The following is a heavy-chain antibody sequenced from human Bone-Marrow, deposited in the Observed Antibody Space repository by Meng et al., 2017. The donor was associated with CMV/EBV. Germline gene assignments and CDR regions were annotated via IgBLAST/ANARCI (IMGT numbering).Heavy chain of an antibody. CDR2: IHHSGNA. CDR1: GESFSDYY. D-gene: IGHD3-10*01. Sequence: SETLSLTCDVYGESFSDYYWNWIRQSPGKGLEWIGEIHHSGNANYNPSLKSRVTISVDTSKNLFSLKLTSVTVADTAVSYCAGVPITVVRGIRSPRGGWFDYWGQGTLATVSS. J-gene: IGHJ4*02. CDR3: AGVPITVVRGIRSPRGGWFDY. V-gene: IGHV4-34*01.